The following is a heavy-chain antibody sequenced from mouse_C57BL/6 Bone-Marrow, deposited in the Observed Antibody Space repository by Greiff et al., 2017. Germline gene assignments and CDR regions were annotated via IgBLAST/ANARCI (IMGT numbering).Heavy chain of an antibody. CDR3: ARGRLPHYYAMDY. CDR1: GYTFTTYP. D-gene: IGHD2-2*01. J-gene: IGHJ4*01. CDR2: FHPYNDDT. Sequence: VQLQQSDAELVKPGASVKMSCKASGYTFTTYPIEWMKQNHGKSLEWIGNFHPYNDDTKYNEKFKGKATLTVEKSSSTVYLELSRLTSDDSAVYYCARGRLPHYYAMDYWGQGTSVTVSS. V-gene: IGHV1-47*01.